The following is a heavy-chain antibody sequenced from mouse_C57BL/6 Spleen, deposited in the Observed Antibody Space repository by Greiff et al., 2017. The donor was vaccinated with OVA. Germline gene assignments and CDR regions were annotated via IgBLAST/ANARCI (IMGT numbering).Heavy chain of an antibody. Sequence: QVQLQQSGAELVRPGTSVKMSCKASGYTFTNYWIGWAKQRPGHGLEWIGDIYPGGGSTNYNEKFKGKATLTADKSSSTAYMQFSSLTSEDSAIYYCARLSYYGSSHYFDYWGQGTTLTVSS. V-gene: IGHV1-63*01. CDR2: IYPGGGST. D-gene: IGHD1-1*01. J-gene: IGHJ2*01. CDR3: ARLSYYGSSHYFDY. CDR1: GYTFTNYW.